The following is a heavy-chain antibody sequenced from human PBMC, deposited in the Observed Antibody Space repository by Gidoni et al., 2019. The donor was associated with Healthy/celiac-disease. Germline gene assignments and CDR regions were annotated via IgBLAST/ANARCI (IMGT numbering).Heavy chain of an antibody. CDR3: ARDPDVDTAGYYYYGMDV. J-gene: IGHJ6*02. Sequence: QVQLVESGGGVVQPGRSLRLSCAASGFTFSSYDRHWVRQAPGKGLEWVAVISYDGSNKYYADSVKGRITISRDNSKNTLYLQMNSLRAEDTAVYYCARDPDVDTAGYYYYGMDVWGQGTTVTVSS. V-gene: IGHV3-30-3*01. CDR1: GFTFSSYD. CDR2: ISYDGSNK. D-gene: IGHD5-18*01.